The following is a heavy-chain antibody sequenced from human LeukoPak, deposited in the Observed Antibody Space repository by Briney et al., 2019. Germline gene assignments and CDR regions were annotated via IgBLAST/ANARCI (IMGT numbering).Heavy chain of an antibody. D-gene: IGHD3-3*01. CDR1: GGTFSSYA. J-gene: IGHJ4*02. V-gene: IGHV1-69*13. Sequence: ASVKVSCKASGGTFSSYAISWVRQAPGQGLEWMGGIIPIFGTANYAQKFQGRVTITADESTSTAYMELNSLRAEDTAVYYRAKADYDFWSGYLYYFDYWGQGTLVTVSS. CDR2: IIPIFGTA. CDR3: AKADYDFWSGYLYYFDY.